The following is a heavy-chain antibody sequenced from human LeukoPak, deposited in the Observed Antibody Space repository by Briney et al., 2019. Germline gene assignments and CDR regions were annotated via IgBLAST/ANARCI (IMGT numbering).Heavy chain of an antibody. CDR3: NGGYYYADY. CDR2: ISYDGSNK. J-gene: IGHJ4*02. D-gene: IGHD3-22*01. Sequence: GRSLTLSCAASGFTFSSYGMHWVRQAPGKGLEWVAVISYDGSNKYYADSVKGRFTISRDNSKNTLYLQMNSLRAEDTAVYYCNGGYYYADYWGQGTLVTVSS. V-gene: IGHV3-30*03. CDR1: GFTFSSYG.